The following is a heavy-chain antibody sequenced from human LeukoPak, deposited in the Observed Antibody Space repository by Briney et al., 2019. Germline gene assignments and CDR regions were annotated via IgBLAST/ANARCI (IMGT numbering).Heavy chain of an antibody. CDR1: GFTFSSYG. CDR3: ARHLKGSAGYLSYYYYGMDV. J-gene: IGHJ6*02. CDR2: IWYDGSNK. Sequence: PGRSLRLSCAASGFTFSSYGMHWVRQAPGKGLEWVAVIWYDGSNKYYADSVKGRFAISRDNSKNTLYLQMNSLRAEDTAVYYCARHLKGSAGYLSYYYYGMDVWGQGTTVTVSS. D-gene: IGHD3-9*01. V-gene: IGHV3-33*01.